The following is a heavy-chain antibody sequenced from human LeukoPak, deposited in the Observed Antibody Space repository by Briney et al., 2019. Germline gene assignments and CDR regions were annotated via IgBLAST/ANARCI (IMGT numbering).Heavy chain of an antibody. D-gene: IGHD2-2*02. CDR3: ARVPPGYCSSTSCYTYAFDI. J-gene: IGHJ3*02. CDR2: IYYSGST. CDR1: GGSISSYY. Sequence: SETLSPTCTVSGGSISSYYWSWIRQPPGKGPEWIGYIYYSGSTNYNPSLKSRVTISVDTSKNQFSLKLSSVTAADTAVCYCARVPPGYCSSTSCYTYAFDIWGQGTIVTVSS. V-gene: IGHV4-59*01.